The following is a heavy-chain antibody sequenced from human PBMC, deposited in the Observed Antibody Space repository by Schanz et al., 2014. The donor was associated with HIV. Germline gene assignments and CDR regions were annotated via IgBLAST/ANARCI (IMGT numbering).Heavy chain of an antibody. Sequence: QVQLVQSGAEVREPGASVKVSCKTSGYTFNTYDINWVRQAPGQGLEWMGWMNPNRGNAGFAQKFQGRVTLTRDTSITTAYMEVSGLKSEDTAVYYCARGRSGYCSGGSCPYGRYYFDYWGQGVLVTVSS. CDR3: ARGRSGYCSGGSCPYGRYYFDY. J-gene: IGHJ4*02. V-gene: IGHV1-8*01. CDR2: MNPNRGNA. D-gene: IGHD2-15*01. CDR1: GYTFNTYD.